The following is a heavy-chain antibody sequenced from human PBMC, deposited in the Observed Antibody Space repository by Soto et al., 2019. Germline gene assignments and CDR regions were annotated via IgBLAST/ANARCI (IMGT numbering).Heavy chain of an antibody. CDR3: ARHIYYGMDV. J-gene: IGHJ6*02. Sequence: SETLSLTCTVSGGSISSSSYYWGWIRQPPGKGLEWIGSIYYSGSTYYNPSLKSRVTISVDTSKNQFSLKLSSVTAADTAVYYCARHIYYGMDVWGQGTTVTGSS. V-gene: IGHV4-39*01. CDR1: GGSISSSSYY. CDR2: IYYSGST.